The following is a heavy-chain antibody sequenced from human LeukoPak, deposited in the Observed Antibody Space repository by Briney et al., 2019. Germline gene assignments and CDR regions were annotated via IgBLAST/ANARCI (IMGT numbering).Heavy chain of an antibody. CDR1: GGYVNRGTFF. CDR2: ISNSGST. V-gene: IGHV4-61*01. J-gene: IGHJ4*02. D-gene: IGHD3-22*01. CDR3: ARSPSGYRFDS. Sequence: PSETLSLTCAVSGGYVNRGTFFWTWIRKPPGKGLEWIGHISNSGSTNYHPSLKSRVTISSDTSKTQFTLKLTSVTAADTAVYYCARSPSGYRFDSWGQGTLVTVSS.